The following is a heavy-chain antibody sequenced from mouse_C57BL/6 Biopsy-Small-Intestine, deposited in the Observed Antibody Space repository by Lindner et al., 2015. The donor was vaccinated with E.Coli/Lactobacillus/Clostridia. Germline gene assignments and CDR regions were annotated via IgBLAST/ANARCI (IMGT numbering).Heavy chain of an antibody. Sequence: VQLQESGGRLVQPKGSLKLSCAASGFTFNTYAMYWIRQAPGKGLEWVARIRSKSNNYATYYADSVKDRFTISRDESQSMLYLQMNNLKTEDTAMYYCVRIGYYPYAMDYWGQGTSVTVSS. CDR2: IRSKSNNYAT. D-gene: IGHD2-3*01. J-gene: IGHJ4*01. CDR3: VRIGYYPYAMDY. V-gene: IGHV10-1*02. CDR1: GFTFNTYA.